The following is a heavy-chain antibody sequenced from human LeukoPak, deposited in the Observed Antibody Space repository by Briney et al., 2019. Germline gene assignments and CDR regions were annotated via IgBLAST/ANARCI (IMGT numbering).Heavy chain of an antibody. CDR1: GFTFSSYA. V-gene: IGHV3-30*04. Sequence: GGSLRLSCAASGFTFSSYAMHWVRQAPGKGLEWVAVISYDGSNKYYADSVKGRFTISRDNSKNTLYLQMNSLRAEDTAVYYCARMGYSSGWYRGWGQGTLVTVSS. J-gene: IGHJ4*02. D-gene: IGHD6-19*01. CDR2: ISYDGSNK. CDR3: ARMGYSSGWYRG.